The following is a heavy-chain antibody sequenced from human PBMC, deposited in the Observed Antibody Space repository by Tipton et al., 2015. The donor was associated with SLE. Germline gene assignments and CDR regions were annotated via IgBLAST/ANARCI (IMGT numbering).Heavy chain of an antibody. CDR1: GFTFSNSY. CDR3: AREPGIAVAGSGFDS. Sequence: SLRLSCAASGFTFSNSYMHWVRQAPGKGLEWVAFIRDDGNEEYYADSVKGRFTISRDNAKNSLYLRMNSLRAEDTAVYYCAREPGIAVAGSGFDSWGQGTLVTVSS. V-gene: IGHV3-30*02. J-gene: IGHJ4*02. D-gene: IGHD6-19*01. CDR2: IRDDGNEE.